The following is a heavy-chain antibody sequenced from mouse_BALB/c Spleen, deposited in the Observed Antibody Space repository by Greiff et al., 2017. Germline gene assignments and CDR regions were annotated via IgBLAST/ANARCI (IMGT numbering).Heavy chain of an antibody. CDR1: GFTFNTYA. CDR2: IRSKSNNYAT. CDR3: VRHDSSG. V-gene: IGHV10-1*02. J-gene: IGHJ3*01. Sequence: EVQLVESGGGLVQPKGSLKLSCAASGFTFNTYAMNWVRQAPGKGLEWVARIRSKSNNYATYYADSVKDRFTISRDDSQSMLYLQMNNLKTEDTAMYYCVRHDSSGWGQGTLVTVSA. D-gene: IGHD3-2*01.